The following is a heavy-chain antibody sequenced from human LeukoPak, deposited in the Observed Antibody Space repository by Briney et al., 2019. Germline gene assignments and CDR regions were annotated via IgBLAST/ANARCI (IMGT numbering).Heavy chain of an antibody. D-gene: IGHD3-3*01. J-gene: IGHJ4*02. Sequence: ASVKVSCKASGYTFTSYSISWVRQAPGQGLEWMGWINAGNGNTKYSQKFQGRVTITRDTSASTAYMELSSLRSEDTAVYYCAREKYDFWSGYYEYYFDYWAQGTLVTVSS. V-gene: IGHV1-3*01. CDR2: INAGNGNT. CDR3: AREKYDFWSGYYEYYFDY. CDR1: GYTFTSYS.